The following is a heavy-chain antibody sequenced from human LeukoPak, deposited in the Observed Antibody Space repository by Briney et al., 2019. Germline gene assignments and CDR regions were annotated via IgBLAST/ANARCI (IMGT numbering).Heavy chain of an antibody. CDR1: GFTFDDYA. J-gene: IGHJ5*02. CDR3: AKGGYSSSSGWFDP. Sequence: GGSLRLSCAASGFTFDDYAMHWVRQAPGKGLEWVSAISWNSGSIGYADSVKGRFTISRDNAKNSLYLQLNSLRAEDMALYYCAKGGYSSSSGWFDPWGQGTLVTVSS. CDR2: ISWNSGSI. V-gene: IGHV3-9*03. D-gene: IGHD6-6*01.